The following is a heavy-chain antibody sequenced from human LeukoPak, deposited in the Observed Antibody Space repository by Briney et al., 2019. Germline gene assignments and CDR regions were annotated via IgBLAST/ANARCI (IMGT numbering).Heavy chain of an antibody. CDR3: ARDQSPDYYDRIPDY. V-gene: IGHV1-46*01. J-gene: IGHJ4*02. CDR1: GYTFISYD. Sequence: ASVKVSCKASGYTFISYDINWVRQAPGQGLEWMGIINPSGGSTSYAQKFQGRVTMTRDMSTSTVYMELSSLRSEDTAVYYCARDQSPDYYDRIPDYWGQGTLVTVSS. D-gene: IGHD3-22*01. CDR2: INPSGGST.